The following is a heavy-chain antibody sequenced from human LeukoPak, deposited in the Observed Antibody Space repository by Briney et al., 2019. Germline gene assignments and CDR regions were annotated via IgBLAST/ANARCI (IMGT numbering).Heavy chain of an antibody. CDR3: ARGYFDIAP. Sequence: ASVKMSCKAAGYNFTSYYMHWLRHHTGQGLEWMGIINPSGGSTNYAQNFQGRVTVTRDTPTSTVYMELSSLKSEDTAVYYCARGYFDIAPWGQGTLVTVSS. D-gene: IGHD3-9*01. CDR1: GYNFTSYY. V-gene: IGHV1-46*01. J-gene: IGHJ5*02. CDR2: INPSGGST.